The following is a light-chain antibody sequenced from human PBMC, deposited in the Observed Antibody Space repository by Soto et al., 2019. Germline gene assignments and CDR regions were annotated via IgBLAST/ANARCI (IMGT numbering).Light chain of an antibody. CDR2: SAS. CDR1: HDIRKY. V-gene: IGKV1-33*01. CDR3: QQYDNLPRT. J-gene: IGKJ2*01. Sequence: DIQMTQSPSSLSASIGDRVTITCQASHDIRKYLNWYQQKPGKAPKLLIYSASNLESGVPSRFSGRGFGTDFIFNISSLQPEDLATYYCQQYDNLPRTFGPGTKLEIK.